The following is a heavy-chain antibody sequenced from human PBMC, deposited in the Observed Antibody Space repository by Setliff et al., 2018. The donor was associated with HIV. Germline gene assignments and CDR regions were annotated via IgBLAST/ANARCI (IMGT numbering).Heavy chain of an antibody. CDR1: GGTLSSYA. CDR3: ARGRLSWSPDF. V-gene: IGHV1-69*06. CDR2: IIPISGTA. Sequence: ASVKVSCKASGGTLSSYAISWVRQAPGQGLEWMGRIIPISGTANNAQKFQGRVTITADKSTSTAYMQLSSLRSEDTAVYYCARGRLSWSPDFWGQGTLVTVSS. J-gene: IGHJ4*02.